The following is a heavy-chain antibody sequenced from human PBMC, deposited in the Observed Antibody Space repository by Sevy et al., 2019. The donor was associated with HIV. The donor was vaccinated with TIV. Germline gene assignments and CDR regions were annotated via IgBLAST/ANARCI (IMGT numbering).Heavy chain of an antibody. J-gene: IGHJ4*02. CDR2: IKQVGSET. Sequence: GGSLRLSCAASGFTFSSYWMSWVRQAPGKGLEWVANIKQVGSETYYVDSVKGRFTFSSDYAKNSLYLQMNSLRDEDTAVYYCARDKYFDLLLYCRPLDYWVQGTLVTVSS. CDR3: ARDKYFDLLLYCRPLDY. V-gene: IGHV3-7*01. CDR1: GFTFSSYW. D-gene: IGHD3-9*01.